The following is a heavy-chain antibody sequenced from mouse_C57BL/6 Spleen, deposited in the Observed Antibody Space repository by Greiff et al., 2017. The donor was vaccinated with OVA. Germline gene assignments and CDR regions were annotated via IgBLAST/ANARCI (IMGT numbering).Heavy chain of an antibody. J-gene: IGHJ1*03. CDR3: ARRGIITTVIANRYFDV. V-gene: IGHV1-62-2*01. D-gene: IGHD1-1*01. CDR2: FYPGSGSI. Sequence: QVQLQQSGAELVKPGASVKLSCKASGYTFTEYTIHWVKQRPGQGLEWIGWFYPGSGSIKYNEKFKDKATLTADKSSSTVYMELSRLTSEDSAVYFGARRGIITTVIANRYFDVWGTGTTVTVSS. CDR1: GYTFTEYT.